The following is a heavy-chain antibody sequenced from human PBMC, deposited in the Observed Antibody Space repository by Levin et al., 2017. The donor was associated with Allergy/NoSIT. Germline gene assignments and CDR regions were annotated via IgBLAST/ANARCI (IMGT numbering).Heavy chain of an antibody. CDR2: ISWNSGSI. J-gene: IGHJ6*02. CDR1: GFRFNSYS. V-gene: IGHV3-9*01. Sequence: PGGSLRLSCAASGFRFNSYSMTWVRQAPGRGLEWVSGISWNSGSIGYADSVKGRFTISRDNAKNSLYLQMNSLRAEDTALYYCAKDYKGIFGVVTHYYYYYGMDVWGQGTTVTVSS. CDR3: AKDYKGIFGVVTHYYYYYGMDV. D-gene: IGHD3-3*01.